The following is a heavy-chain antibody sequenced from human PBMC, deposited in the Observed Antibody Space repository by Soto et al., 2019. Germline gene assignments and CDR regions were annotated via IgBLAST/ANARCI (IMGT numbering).Heavy chain of an antibody. CDR1: GFTFSSYS. CDR3: ARVHYYGSGSYYNYYYYYGMDV. CDR2: ISSSSSYI. D-gene: IGHD3-10*01. V-gene: IGHV3-21*01. J-gene: IGHJ6*02. Sequence: GGSLRLSCAASGFTFSSYSMNWVRQAPGKGLEWVSSISSSSSYIYYADSVKGRFTISRDNAKNSLYLQMNSLRAEDTAVYYCARVHYYGSGSYYNYYYYYGMDVWVQGTTVTVSS.